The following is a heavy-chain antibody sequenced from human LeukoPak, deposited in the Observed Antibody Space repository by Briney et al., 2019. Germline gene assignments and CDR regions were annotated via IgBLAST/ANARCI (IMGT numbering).Heavy chain of an antibody. CDR3: AKVRVVFNWNYAYYFDS. CDR2: ISYDGSDE. J-gene: IGHJ4*02. V-gene: IGHV3-30*04. D-gene: IGHD1-7*01. CDR1: GFTFSSYA. Sequence: GRSLRLSCAASGFTFSSYAMHWVRQAPGKGLEWVALISYDGSDEYYADSVKGRFTISRDNSKNTLYLQMNSLRAEDTAVYYCAKVRVVFNWNYAYYFDSWGQGTLVTVSS.